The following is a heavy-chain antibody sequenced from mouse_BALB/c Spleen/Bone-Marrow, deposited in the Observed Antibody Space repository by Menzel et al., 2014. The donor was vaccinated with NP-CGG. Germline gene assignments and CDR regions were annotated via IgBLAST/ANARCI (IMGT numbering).Heavy chain of an antibody. J-gene: IGHJ4*01. V-gene: IGHV5-6-5*01. CDR2: IISGGNT. D-gene: IGHD2-10*02. Sequence: EVKVVESGGGLVKPGGSLKLSCAASGLSFRSYAMSWVRQTPERRLEWVASIISGGNTYYPDSVKGRFTISRDNARTIIYLQMSSLTSEDTAMYYCARGPSYGNYLYYALDYWGQGTSVTVSS. CDR1: GLSFRSYA. CDR3: ARGPSYGNYLYYALDY.